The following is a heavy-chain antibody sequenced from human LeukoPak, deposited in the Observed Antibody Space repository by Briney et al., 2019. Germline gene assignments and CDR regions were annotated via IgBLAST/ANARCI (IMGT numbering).Heavy chain of an antibody. D-gene: IGHD1-7*01. CDR2: IRYDVSDK. Sequence: VGSLRLSCAASRFTFNNYAMHWVRPAPRKVLEWVAFIRYDVSDKNYADSVKGRFTIYRDNSKNTLYLQMNSLRVEDTAVYYCAKSGTAYFDYWGQGTLVTVSS. CDR3: AKSGTAYFDY. J-gene: IGHJ4*02. V-gene: IGHV3-30*02. CDR1: RFTFNNYA.